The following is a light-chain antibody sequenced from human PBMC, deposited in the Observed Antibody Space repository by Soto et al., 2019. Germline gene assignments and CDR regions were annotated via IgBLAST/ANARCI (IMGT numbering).Light chain of an antibody. J-gene: IGKJ3*01. CDR1: QSVSSY. CDR2: DAS. Sequence: EFVLTQSPAARSLSTGERATLSCRASQSVSSYLAWYQQKPGQAPRLLIYDASNRATGIPARFSGSGSGTDFTLTISSLEPEDFAVYYCQQRRTFGPGTKVDIK. V-gene: IGKV3-11*01. CDR3: QQRRT.